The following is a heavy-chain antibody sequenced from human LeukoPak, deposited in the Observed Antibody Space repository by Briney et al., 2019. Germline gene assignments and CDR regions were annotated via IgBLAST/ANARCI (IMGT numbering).Heavy chain of an antibody. J-gene: IGHJ5*02. Sequence: GGSLRLSCAASGFTFSSYEMNWVRQAPGKGLEWVSYISSSGSTIYYADSVKGRFTISRDNAKNSLYLQMNSLRAEDTAVYYCARVGINWFDPWGQGTLVTVSS. CDR2: ISSSGSTI. CDR1: GFTFSSYE. V-gene: IGHV3-48*03. CDR3: ARVGINWFDP. D-gene: IGHD1-14*01.